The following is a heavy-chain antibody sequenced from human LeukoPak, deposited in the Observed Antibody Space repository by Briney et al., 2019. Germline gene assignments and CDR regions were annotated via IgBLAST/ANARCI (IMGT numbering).Heavy chain of an antibody. CDR3: AADVDFWSGYYPLLGY. CDR2: IVVGSGNT. CDR1: GFTFTSSA. V-gene: IGHV1-58*01. D-gene: IGHD3-3*01. J-gene: IGHJ4*02. Sequence: ASVKVSCKASGFTFTSSAVQWVRQARGQRLEWIGWIVVGSGNTNYAQKFQERVTITRDMSTSTAYMELSSLRSEDTAVYYCAADVDFWSGYYPLLGYWGQGTLVTVSS.